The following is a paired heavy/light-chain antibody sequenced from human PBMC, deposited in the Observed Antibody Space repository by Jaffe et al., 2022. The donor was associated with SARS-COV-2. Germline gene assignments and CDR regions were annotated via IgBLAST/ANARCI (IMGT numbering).Light chain of an antibody. J-gene: IGLJ3*02. CDR3: AAWDDSLSGWV. CDR2: RNN. CDR1: SSNIGGNY. V-gene: IGLV1-47*01. Sequence: QSVLTQPPSASGTPGQRVTISCSGSSSNIGGNYVYWYQQLPGTAPKLLIYRNNQRPSGVPDRFSGSKSGTSASLAISGLRSEDEADYYCAAWDDSLSGWVFGGGTKLTVL.
Heavy chain of an antibody. V-gene: IGHV1-46*01. CDR2: INPSGGST. Sequence: QVQLVQSGAEVKKPGASVKVSCKASGYTFTSYYMHWVRQAPGQGLEWMGIINPSGGSTSYAQKFQGRVTMTRDTSTSTVYMELSSLRYEDTAVYYCARDREIVGATPNWFDSWGQGTLVTVSS. D-gene: IGHD1-26*01. CDR1: GYTFTSYY. J-gene: IGHJ5*01. CDR3: ARDREIVGATPNWFDS.